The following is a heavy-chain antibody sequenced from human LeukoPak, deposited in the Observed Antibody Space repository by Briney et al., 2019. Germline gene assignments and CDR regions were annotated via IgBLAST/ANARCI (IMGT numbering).Heavy chain of an antibody. CDR2: IRYDGSNK. V-gene: IGHV3-30*02. Sequence: GGSLRLSCAASGFTFSSYGMHWVRQAPGKGLEWAAFIRYDGSNKYYADSVKGRFTISRDNSKNTLYLQMNSLRAEDTAVYYCAKTGSGYYYFDYWGQGTLVTVSS. J-gene: IGHJ4*02. CDR1: GFTFSSYG. CDR3: AKTGSGYYYFDY. D-gene: IGHD3-22*01.